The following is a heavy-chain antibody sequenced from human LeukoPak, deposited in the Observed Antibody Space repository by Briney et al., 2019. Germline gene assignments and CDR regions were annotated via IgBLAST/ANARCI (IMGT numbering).Heavy chain of an antibody. D-gene: IGHD3-3*01. CDR1: GFTFSSYS. CDR3: ARGLMGDPLEWLFNNQYYFDY. CDR2: ISSSSSYI. Sequence: GGSLRLSCAASGFTFSSYSMNWVRQAPGKGLEWVSSISSSSSYIYYADSVKGRFTISRDNAKNSLYLQMNSLRAEDTAVYYCARGLMGDPLEWLFNNQYYFDYWGQGTLVTVSS. J-gene: IGHJ4*02. V-gene: IGHV3-21*01.